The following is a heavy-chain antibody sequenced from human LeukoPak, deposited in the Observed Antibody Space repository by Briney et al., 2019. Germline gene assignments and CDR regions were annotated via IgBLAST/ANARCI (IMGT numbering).Heavy chain of an antibody. CDR1: GYSITSGFY. V-gene: IGHV4-38-2*02. J-gene: IGHJ6*03. CDR3: ARSVEGYCSGTSCYYYYYYMDV. Sequence: SETLSLTCTVSGYSITSGFYWGWSQQPPGKRLECVGSIYHLGSTYYPPSLKSRVTISADTSKNQFSLTLSSVTAADTAVYYCARSVEGYCSGTSCYYYYYYMDVWGKGTTVTVSS. D-gene: IGHD2-15*01. CDR2: IYHLGST.